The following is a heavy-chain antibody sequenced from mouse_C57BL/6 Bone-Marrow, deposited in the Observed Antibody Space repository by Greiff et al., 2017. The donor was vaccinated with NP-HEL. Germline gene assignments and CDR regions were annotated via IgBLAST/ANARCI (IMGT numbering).Heavy chain of an antibody. CDR1: GFSLTSYA. J-gene: IGHJ4*01. Sequence: VKLQESGPGLVAPSQSLSITCTVSGFSLTSYAISWVRQPPGKGLEWLGVIWTGGGTNYNSALKSRLSISKDNSKSQVVLKMNSLQTDDTARYYCARKGIDGNYVGAMDYWGQGTSVTVSS. CDR2: IWTGGGT. CDR3: ARKGIDGNYVGAMDY. V-gene: IGHV2-9-1*01. D-gene: IGHD2-1*01.